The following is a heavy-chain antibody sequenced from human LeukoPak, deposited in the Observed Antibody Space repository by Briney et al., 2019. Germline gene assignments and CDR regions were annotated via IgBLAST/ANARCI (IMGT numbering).Heavy chain of an antibody. D-gene: IGHD3-22*01. J-gene: IGHJ6*03. CDR2: IYTSGST. V-gene: IGHV4-4*09. CDR3: ARHYYDSSGYSDYYYYMDV. CDR1: GGSISGYY. Sequence: PSETLSLTCTVSGGSISGYYWSWIRQPPGKGLEWIGYIYTSGSTNYNPSLKSRVTISVDTSKNQFSLKLSSVTAADTAVYYCARHYYDSSGYSDYYYYMDVWGKGTTVTVSS.